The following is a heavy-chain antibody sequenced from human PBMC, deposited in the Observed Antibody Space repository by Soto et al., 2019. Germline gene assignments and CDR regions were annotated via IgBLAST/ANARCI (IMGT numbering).Heavy chain of an antibody. J-gene: IGHJ6*02. V-gene: IGHV3-21*01. CDR3: ARDRRVQTINLPIAVAGIYGMDV. CDR2: ISSSSSYI. D-gene: IGHD6-19*01. Sequence: PGGSLRLSCAASGFTFSSYSMNWVRQAPGKGLEWVSSISSSSSYIYHADSVKGRFTISRDNAKNSLYLQMNSLRAEDTAVYYCARDRRVQTINLPIAVAGIYGMDVWGQGTTVTVSS. CDR1: GFTFSSYS.